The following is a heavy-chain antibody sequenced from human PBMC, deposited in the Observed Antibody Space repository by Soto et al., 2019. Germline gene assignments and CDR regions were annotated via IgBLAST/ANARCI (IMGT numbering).Heavy chain of an antibody. CDR3: AKDLQSYGDYDYYCYGMDV. CDR2: ISYDGTNK. CDR1: GFTFSTYG. J-gene: IGHJ6*02. D-gene: IGHD4-17*01. V-gene: IGHV3-30*18. Sequence: QVQLVESGGGEVQPGRSLTISCAASGFTFSTYGMHWVRQTPGKGLEWVAVISYDGTNKFYSDSVKGRFTISRDNFKNTLILQMNSLRADDTAVYSCAKDLQSYGDYDYYCYGMDVWGPGTRVTVSS.